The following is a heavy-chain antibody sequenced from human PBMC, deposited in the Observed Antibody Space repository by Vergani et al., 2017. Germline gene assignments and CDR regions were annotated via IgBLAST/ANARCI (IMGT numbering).Heavy chain of an antibody. J-gene: IGHJ5*02. CDR2: IYHSGST. CDR1: GYSISSGYY. D-gene: IGHD3-16*01. Sequence: QVQLQESGPGLVKPSETLSLTCTVSGYSISSGYYWGWIRQPPGKGLEWIGSIYHSGSTYYNPSLKSRVTISVDTSKNQFSLKLSSVTAADTAVYYCAIDSGCYVWGSYEACFDPWGQGTLVTVSS. V-gene: IGHV4-38-2*02. CDR3: AIDSGCYVWGSYEACFDP.